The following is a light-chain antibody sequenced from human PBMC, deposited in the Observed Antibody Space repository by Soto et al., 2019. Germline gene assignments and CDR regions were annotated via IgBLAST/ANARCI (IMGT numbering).Light chain of an antibody. CDR2: EAS. Sequence: EIVLTQSPATLSLSPGDRVTLSCRASQSVSSYLTWYQQKPGQAPRLLIYEASKRATGIPARFSGSGSGTDFTLTISSLETEDFAVYFCQQYSRWPRETFGTGTKVDIK. CDR1: QSVSSY. CDR3: QQYSRWPRET. V-gene: IGKV3-11*01. J-gene: IGKJ3*01.